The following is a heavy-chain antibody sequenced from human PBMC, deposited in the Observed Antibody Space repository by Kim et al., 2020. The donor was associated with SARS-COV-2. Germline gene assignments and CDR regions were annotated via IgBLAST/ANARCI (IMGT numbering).Heavy chain of an antibody. CDR2: INHSGST. D-gene: IGHD3-22*01. CDR3: ARATYYYDSSGYYLY. J-gene: IGHJ4*02. Sequence: SETLSLTCAVYGGSFSGYYWSWIRQPPGKGLEWIGEINHSGSTNYNPSLKSRVTISVDTSKNQFSLKLSSVTAADTAVYYCARATYYYDSSGYYLYWGQG. V-gene: IGHV4-34*01. CDR1: GGSFSGYY.